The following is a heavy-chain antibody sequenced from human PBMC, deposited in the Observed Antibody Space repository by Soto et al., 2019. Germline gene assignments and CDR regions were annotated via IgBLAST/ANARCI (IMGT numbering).Heavy chain of an antibody. CDR3: ASGLGYKA. D-gene: IGHD5-12*01. CDR1: CCFGSRSWYY. CDR2: IHHSGTT. J-gene: IGHJ5*02. Sequence: QGQLQEAGPGLVKPSQTLAPPCTVSCCFGSRSWYYWSWIRQHPGKGLEWIGYIHHSGTTYYNPSLKSRITLSVDTSKNQFSLRLSSVTAADTAVYYCASGLGYKAWGQGTLVTVSS. V-gene: IGHV4-31*03.